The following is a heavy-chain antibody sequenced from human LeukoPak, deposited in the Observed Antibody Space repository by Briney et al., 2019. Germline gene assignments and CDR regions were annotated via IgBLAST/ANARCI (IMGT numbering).Heavy chain of an antibody. CDR2: ISAYNGNT. Sequence: ASVKVSCKASGYTFTGYGISWVRQAPGQGLEWMGWISAYNGNTNYAQKLQGRVTMTTDTSTSTAYMELRSLRSDDMAVYYCARDPLPYCTSTSCSYFDYWGQGTLVTVSP. V-gene: IGHV1-18*03. CDR1: GYTFTGYG. D-gene: IGHD2-2*01. CDR3: ARDPLPYCTSTSCSYFDY. J-gene: IGHJ4*02.